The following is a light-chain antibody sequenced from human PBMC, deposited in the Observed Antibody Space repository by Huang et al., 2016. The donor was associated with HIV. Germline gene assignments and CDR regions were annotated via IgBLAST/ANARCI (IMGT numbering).Light chain of an antibody. CDR3: QQRTNWPPGFT. V-gene: IGKV3-11*01. Sequence: EIVLTQSPATLSLSPGERATLSCRASQSVGGYLAWYQQKPGQAPRLLIYEASNRATGIPARFGGSGSGTDFTLTISSLEPEDFAVYYCQQRTNWPPGFTFGPGTKVDIK. J-gene: IGKJ3*01. CDR2: EAS. CDR1: QSVGGY.